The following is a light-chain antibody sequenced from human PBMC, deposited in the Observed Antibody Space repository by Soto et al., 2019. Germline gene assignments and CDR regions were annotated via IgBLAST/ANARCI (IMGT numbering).Light chain of an antibody. Sequence: DIPMTQFPSTLSASVGDRVTITCRASQSIGNWLAWYQQKPGKAPKLLIYKASTLESGVPSRFSGSGSETEFTLTISSLQPDDFATYYCQQYNHYWTFGQGTKVEIK. V-gene: IGKV1-5*03. CDR1: QSIGNW. CDR2: KAS. J-gene: IGKJ1*01. CDR3: QQYNHYWT.